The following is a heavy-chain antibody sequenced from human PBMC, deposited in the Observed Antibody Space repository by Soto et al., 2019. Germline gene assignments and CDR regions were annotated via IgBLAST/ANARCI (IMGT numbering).Heavy chain of an antibody. CDR2: VSGSGGST. CDR1: GFTFRNSA. V-gene: IGHV3-23*01. D-gene: IGHD6-6*01. Sequence: EVQLLESGGALVQPGGSLTLSCTASGFTFRNSAMGWVRQAPGKGLEWVSGVSGSGGSTYYANSAKGRFSITRDNSRNTVVLQMNSLRAEDAAVYYCGREKEDEGSSSLRVYYGVDVWGQGTTVIVSS. CDR3: GREKEDEGSSSLRVYYGVDV. J-gene: IGHJ6*02.